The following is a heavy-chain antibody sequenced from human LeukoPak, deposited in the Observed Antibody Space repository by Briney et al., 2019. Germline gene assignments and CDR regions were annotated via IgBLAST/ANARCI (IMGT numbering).Heavy chain of an antibody. V-gene: IGHV4-39*07. Sequence: SETLSLTCTVSGGSISSSSYYWGWIRQPPGKGLEWIGEIYHSGSTNYNPSLKSRVTISVDKSKNQFSLKLSSVTAADTAVYYCARAVYDYLWGSYRYDYWGQGTLVTVSS. CDR1: GGSISSSSYY. D-gene: IGHD3-16*02. CDR2: IYHSGST. J-gene: IGHJ4*02. CDR3: ARAVYDYLWGSYRYDY.